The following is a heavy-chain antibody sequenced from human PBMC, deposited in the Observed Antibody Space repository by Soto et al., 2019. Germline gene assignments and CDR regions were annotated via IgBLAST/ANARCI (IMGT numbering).Heavy chain of an antibody. V-gene: IGHV1-46*01. D-gene: IGHD2-15*01. CDR1: GYTFTSYY. Sequence: ASVKVSCKASGYTFTSYYMHWVRQAPGQGLEWMGIINPSGGSTSYAQKFQGRVTMTRDTSTSTVYMELSSLRSEDTAVYYCARDYRTPIVVVAAPYYGMDVWGQGATVTIYS. CDR2: INPSGGST. J-gene: IGHJ6*02. CDR3: ARDYRTPIVVVAAPYYGMDV.